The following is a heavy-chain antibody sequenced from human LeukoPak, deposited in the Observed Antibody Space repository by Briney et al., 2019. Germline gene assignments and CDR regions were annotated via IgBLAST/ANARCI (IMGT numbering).Heavy chain of an antibody. Sequence: GASVKVSCKASGGTFSSYAVSWVRQAPGQGLEWMGRIIPILGIANYAQKFQGRVTITADKSTSTAYMELSSLRSEDTAVYYCARDLHEKVVVVPAAHWYYGMDVWGQGTTVTVSS. V-gene: IGHV1-69*04. CDR2: IIPILGIA. D-gene: IGHD2-2*01. CDR3: ARDLHEKVVVVPAAHWYYGMDV. CDR1: GGTFSSYA. J-gene: IGHJ6*02.